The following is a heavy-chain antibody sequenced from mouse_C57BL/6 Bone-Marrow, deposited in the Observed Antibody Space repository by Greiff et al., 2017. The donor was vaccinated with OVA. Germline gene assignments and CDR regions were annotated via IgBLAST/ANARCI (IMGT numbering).Heavy chain of an antibody. D-gene: IGHD1-1*01. J-gene: IGHJ1*03. Sequence: EVQLQQSGPELVKPGASVKISCKASGYTFTDYYMNWVKQSHGKSLEWIGDINPNNGGTSYNQKFKGKATLTVDKSSSTAYMELRSLTSEDSAVYYCAKEYYGSSYRYFDVWGTGTTVTVSS. CDR1: GYTFTDYY. V-gene: IGHV1-26*01. CDR2: INPNNGGT. CDR3: AKEYYGSSYRYFDV.